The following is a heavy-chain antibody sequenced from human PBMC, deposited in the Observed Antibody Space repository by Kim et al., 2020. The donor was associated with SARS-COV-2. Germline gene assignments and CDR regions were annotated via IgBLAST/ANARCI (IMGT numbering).Heavy chain of an antibody. D-gene: IGHD2-2*01. CDR3: ARHEGYCSSTSCYDYYYGMDV. CDR1: GYSFTSYW. V-gene: IGHV5-51*01. J-gene: IGHJ6*02. CDR2: IYPGDSDT. Sequence: GESLKISCKGSGYSFTSYWIGWVRQMPGKGLEWMGIIYPGDSDTRYSPSFQGQVTISADKSISTAYLQWSSLKASDTAMYYCARHEGYCSSTSCYDYYYGMDVWGQGTTVTVSS.